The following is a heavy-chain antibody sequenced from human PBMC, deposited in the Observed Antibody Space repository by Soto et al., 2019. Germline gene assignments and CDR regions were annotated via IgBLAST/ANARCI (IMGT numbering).Heavy chain of an antibody. Sequence: QVQLVQSGAEVKKPGSSVKVSCKASGGTFSSYAISWVRQAPGQGLEWMGGIIPIVGTANYAQNFQGRVTITADESTSTAYMELSSLGSEDTAVYYCAITYYDFWSGYYTPHYYYGMDVWGQGTTVTVSS. D-gene: IGHD3-3*01. CDR3: AITYYDFWSGYYTPHYYYGMDV. CDR2: IIPIVGTA. J-gene: IGHJ6*02. CDR1: GGTFSSYA. V-gene: IGHV1-69*01.